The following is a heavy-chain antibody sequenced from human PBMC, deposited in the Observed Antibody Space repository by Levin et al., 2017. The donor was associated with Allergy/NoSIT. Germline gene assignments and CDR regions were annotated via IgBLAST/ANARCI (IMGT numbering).Heavy chain of an antibody. J-gene: IGHJ6*02. V-gene: IGHV3-30*04. Sequence: GGSLRLSCSASRFTFSSYAMHWVRQAPGKGLEWVALITSDGFNKYYADSVKGRFTISRDNSKNTLYLQMISPRVEDTAVYHCAREATVSKPAYGMDVWGQGTTVTVSS. CDR2: ITSDGFNK. D-gene: IGHD4-17*01. CDR3: AREATVSKPAYGMDV. CDR1: RFTFSSYA.